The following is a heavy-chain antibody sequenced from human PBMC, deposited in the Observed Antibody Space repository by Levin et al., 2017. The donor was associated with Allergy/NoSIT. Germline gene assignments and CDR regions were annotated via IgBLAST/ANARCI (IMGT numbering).Heavy chain of an antibody. CDR1: TFSTHW. CDR3: ARDSSYSNPQDYGMDV. Sequence: TFSTHWMHWVRQAPGKGLEWVANIKRDGSEKYYVDSVKGRFTISRDNAKNSLYLQMNSLRAEDTAVYYCARDSSYSNPQDYGMDVWGQGTTVTVSS. V-gene: IGHV3-7*01. D-gene: IGHD6-13*01. J-gene: IGHJ6*02. CDR2: IKRDGSEK.